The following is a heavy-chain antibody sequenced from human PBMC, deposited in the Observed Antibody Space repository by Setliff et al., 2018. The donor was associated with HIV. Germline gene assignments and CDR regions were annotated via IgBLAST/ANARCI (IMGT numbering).Heavy chain of an antibody. CDR3: AREDYYDSY. D-gene: IGHD3-22*01. V-gene: IGHV1-69*05. Sequence: SVKVSCKASGGTFSNYAINWVRQAPGQGLEWMGAIIPMFGTANYAQKFQGRVTITTDESTSTAYMELSSLRSEDTAVYYCAREDYYDSYWGQGTLVTVSS. CDR1: GGTFSNYA. J-gene: IGHJ4*02. CDR2: IIPMFGTA.